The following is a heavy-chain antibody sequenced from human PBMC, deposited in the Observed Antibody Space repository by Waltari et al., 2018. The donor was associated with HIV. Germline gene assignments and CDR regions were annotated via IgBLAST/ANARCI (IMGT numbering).Heavy chain of an antibody. CDR1: GFTFSNYA. Sequence: EVQMLESGGGLVQPGGSLRLYCGAPGFTFSNYAMSWVGQAPGEVVVGVSAISCSGGSTYYADAGKGRFTISRDNTKNTRDLQMSSLRAEDTAGHYCAKCLGGSYSFDYWGQGTLVTVSS. V-gene: IGHV3-23*01. J-gene: IGHJ4*02. CDR2: ISCSGGST. CDR3: AKCLGGSYSFDY. D-gene: IGHD1-26*01.